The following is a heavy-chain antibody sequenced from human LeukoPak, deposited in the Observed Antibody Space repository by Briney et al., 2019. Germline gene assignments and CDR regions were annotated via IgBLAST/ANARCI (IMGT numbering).Heavy chain of an antibody. CDR2: IEKVGSDK. D-gene: IGHD6-25*01. CDR3: ARLSGFTETSHFDY. Sequence: PGGTLRLSCAASGFTFSDYRMTWVRQAPGKGLQWVATIEKVGSDKYYVDSVTGRFTISRDNAKTSLSLQMNSLGAEDTALYYCARLSGFTETSHFDYWGQGTLVTVSS. CDR1: GFTFSDYR. J-gene: IGHJ4*02. V-gene: IGHV3-7*01.